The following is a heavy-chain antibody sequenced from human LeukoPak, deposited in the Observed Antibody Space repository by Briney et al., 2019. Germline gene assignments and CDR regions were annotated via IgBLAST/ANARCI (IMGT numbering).Heavy chain of an antibody. CDR2: ITPSSGDT. CDR1: GYTFSGHN. Sequence: ASVTVSCRASGYTFSGHNIHWVRQAPGQGLQWMGWITPSSGDTSFALEFEGRVTQSSDSSTSTVYMFLTWLTSDDTAVYFCARGLPGASPGFDYWGQGTLLTVSS. CDR3: ARGLPGASPGFDY. J-gene: IGHJ4*02. V-gene: IGHV1-2*02. D-gene: IGHD3-10*01.